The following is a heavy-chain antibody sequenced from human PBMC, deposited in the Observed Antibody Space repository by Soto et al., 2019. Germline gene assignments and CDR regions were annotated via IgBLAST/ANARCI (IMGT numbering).Heavy chain of an antibody. Sequence: QVTLTESGPVLVKPTETLTLTCTVSGFSLTNVRMGVAWIRQPPGKALEWLAHIFSNDEESYRTSLKSRLTISKDTSKSQVVLTMTNMDPVDTATYYCARLGNCIGGSCLNWFDPWGQGTLVTVSS. J-gene: IGHJ5*02. CDR1: GFSLTNVRMG. CDR2: IFSNDEE. D-gene: IGHD2-15*01. CDR3: ARLGNCIGGSCLNWFDP. V-gene: IGHV2-26*01.